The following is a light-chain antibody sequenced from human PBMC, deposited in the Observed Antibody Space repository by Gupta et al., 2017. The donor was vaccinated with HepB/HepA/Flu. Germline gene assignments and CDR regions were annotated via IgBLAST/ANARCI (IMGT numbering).Light chain of an antibody. Sequence: DIQMTQSPSSLSASLGDRVTIACRASQSISTYLNWYQQKPGKAPKLLIYAASSLQSGVPFRFRGSGSGTDFTLTISRLEPEDFATYYCQQRDRTPQTFGQGTKMEIK. CDR1: QSISTY. CDR2: AAS. CDR3: QQRDRTPQT. J-gene: IGKJ1*01. V-gene: IGKV1-39*01.